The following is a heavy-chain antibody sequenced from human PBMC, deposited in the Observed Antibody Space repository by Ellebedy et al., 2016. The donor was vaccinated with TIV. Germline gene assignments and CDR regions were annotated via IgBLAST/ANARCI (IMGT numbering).Heavy chain of an antibody. CDR3: ARVGYGTSAFDI. J-gene: IGHJ3*02. CDR2: ISSSSSYI. Sequence: GGSLRLXCAASGFTFSSYSMNWVCQAPGKGLEWVSSISSSSSYIYYADSVKGRFTISRDNAKDSLYLQMNSLRAEDTAVYYGARVGYGTSAFDIWGQGTMVTVSS. D-gene: IGHD4-17*01. V-gene: IGHV3-21*01. CDR1: GFTFSSYS.